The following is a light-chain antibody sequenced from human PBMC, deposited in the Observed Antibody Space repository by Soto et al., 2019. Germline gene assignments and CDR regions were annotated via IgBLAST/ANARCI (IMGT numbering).Light chain of an antibody. CDR3: TSYTRSATWV. V-gene: IGLV2-14*01. Sequence: QSALTQPASVSGSPGQSITISCTGSGSDVGGYNYVAWYQQHPGKAPKLIIYEVSNRPSGLSNRFSGSKSGNTASLTISGLQAEDEADYYCTSYTRSATWVFGGGTKPPS. CDR1: GSDVGGYNY. CDR2: EVS. J-gene: IGLJ3*02.